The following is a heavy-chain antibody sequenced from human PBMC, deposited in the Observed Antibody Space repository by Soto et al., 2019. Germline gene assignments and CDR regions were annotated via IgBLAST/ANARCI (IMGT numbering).Heavy chain of an antibody. CDR1: GFTLSSRW. D-gene: IGHD2-15*01. V-gene: IGHV3-74*01. Sequence: EVQLVESGGGLVQPGGSLRLSCAASGFTLSSRWMHWVRQAPGKGLVWVSRIKTDGTSTSYADSVQGRFTISRGNANNKMYLQTNSLRAEDTGMYYCSRDQDTYGQAVFDSWGQGTLVTVSS. CDR2: IKTDGTST. CDR3: SRDQDTYGQAVFDS. J-gene: IGHJ4*02.